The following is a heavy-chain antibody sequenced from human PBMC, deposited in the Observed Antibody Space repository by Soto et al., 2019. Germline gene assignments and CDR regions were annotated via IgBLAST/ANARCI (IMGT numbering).Heavy chain of an antibody. Sequence: PSETLSLTCAVYGGSFSDYYWTWIRQPPGKGLEWIGEINHSGSTNYNPSLKSRVTISVDTSKNQFSLKLSSVSAADTAVYYCAGGRLGFGVVISLWYFDLWGRGTLVTVSS. CDR2: INHSGST. CDR1: GGSFSDYY. D-gene: IGHD3-3*01. V-gene: IGHV4-34*01. CDR3: AGGRLGFGVVISLWYFDL. J-gene: IGHJ2*01.